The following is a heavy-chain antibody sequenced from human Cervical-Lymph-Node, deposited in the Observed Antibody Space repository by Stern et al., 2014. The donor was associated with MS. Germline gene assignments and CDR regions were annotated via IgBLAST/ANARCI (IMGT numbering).Heavy chain of an antibody. CDR2: ISNNFTHT. Sequence: EVQLVESGGGLVKPGGSLRLSCDASGFTFSHYSINWVRPAPGKGLEWISSISNNFTHTYYAESVEGRFTISRDSAKNSVHLHMASLRAEDSAVYYCARARVGDYARSPHLDSWGRGTLVSVSS. D-gene: IGHD4-17*01. CDR3: ARARVGDYARSPHLDS. J-gene: IGHJ4*02. V-gene: IGHV3-21*01. CDR1: GFTFSHYS.